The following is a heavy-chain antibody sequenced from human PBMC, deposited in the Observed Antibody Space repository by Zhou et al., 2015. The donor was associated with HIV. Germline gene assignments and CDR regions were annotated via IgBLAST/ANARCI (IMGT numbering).Heavy chain of an antibody. D-gene: IGHD4-23*01. J-gene: IGHJ4*02. Sequence: EVQLVESGGVVVQPGGPVRLSCAASGFRFDAYSMHWIRQVPGKGLEWISLINRNGDRTFYAGSVEGRFIISRDNSKNSLFLEMNSLRPEDTALYYCTKEAANTRWVSFDYWGQGTPVTVST. CDR2: INRNGDRT. CDR1: GFRFDAYS. CDR3: TKEAANTRWVSFDY. V-gene: IGHV3-43*01.